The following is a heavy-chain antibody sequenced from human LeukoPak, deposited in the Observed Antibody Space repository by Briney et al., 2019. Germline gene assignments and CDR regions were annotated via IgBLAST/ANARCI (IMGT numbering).Heavy chain of an antibody. D-gene: IGHD3-10*01. CDR3: ARGRNMVRGAREYNWFDP. J-gene: IGHJ5*02. CDR1: GGSISSGGYY. V-gene: IGHV4-31*03. CDR2: IYYSGST. Sequence: PSETLSLTCTVSGGSISSGGYYWSWIRQHPGKGLEWIGYIYYSGSTYYNPSLKSRVTISVDTSKNQFSLKLSSVTAADTAVYYCARGRNMVRGAREYNWFDPWGQGTLVTVSS.